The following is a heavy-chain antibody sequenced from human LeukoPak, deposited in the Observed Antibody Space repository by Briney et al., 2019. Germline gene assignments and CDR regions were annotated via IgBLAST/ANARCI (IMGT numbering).Heavy chain of an antibody. CDR3: SRERFGDFDY. CDR1: VFTFSSYS. CDR2: ISSSSGTI. J-gene: IGHJ4*02. V-gene: IGHV3-48*02. D-gene: IGHD3-10*01. Sequence: PGGSLRLSCAASVFTFSSYSMNWVRQAPGKGLEWVSYISSSSGTIYYADSVKGRLTISRDNAKNSLYLQMNSLRDDDTAVYYCSRERFGDFDYGGKGTLVTVSS.